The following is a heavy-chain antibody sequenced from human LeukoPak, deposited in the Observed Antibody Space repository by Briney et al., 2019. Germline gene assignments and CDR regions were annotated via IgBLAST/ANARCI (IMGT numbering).Heavy chain of an antibody. CDR2: INHSGST. J-gene: IGHJ4*02. V-gene: IGHV4-34*01. CDR1: GGSFSGYY. Sequence: SETLSHTCAVYGGSFSGYYWSWIRQPPGKGLEWIGEINHSGSTNYNPSLKSRVTISVDTSKNQFSLKLSSVTAADTAVYYCARGTGIVGATAFAYWGQRTLVTVPS. D-gene: IGHD1-26*01. CDR3: ARGTGIVGATAFAY.